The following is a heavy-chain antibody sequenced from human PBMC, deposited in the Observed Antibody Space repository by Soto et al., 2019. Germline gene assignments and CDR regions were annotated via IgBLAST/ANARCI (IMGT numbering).Heavy chain of an antibody. J-gene: IGHJ6*02. Sequence: ASVKVSCKASGYTFTSYGISWVRQAPGQGLEWMGWISAYNGNTNYAQKLQGRVTMTTDTSTSTAYMELRSLRSDDTAVYYCARLEWELHYYYGMDVWGQGTTVTVSS. CDR2: ISAYNGNT. V-gene: IGHV1-18*01. CDR3: ARLEWELHYYYGMDV. CDR1: GYTFTSYG. D-gene: IGHD1-26*01.